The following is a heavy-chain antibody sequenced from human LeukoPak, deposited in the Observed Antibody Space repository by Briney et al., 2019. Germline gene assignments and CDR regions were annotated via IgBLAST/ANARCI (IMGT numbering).Heavy chain of an antibody. CDR3: ARSSYASGWSLDY. CDR2: IYPGDSHT. CDR1: GYRFSNYW. V-gene: IGHV5-51*01. J-gene: IGHJ4*02. Sequence: KPGESLKISCKGSGYRFSNYWIAWVRQLPGKGLEWMAIIYPGDSHTRYSPSFQGQVTISADRSISTAYLQWSSLEASDTAMYYCARSSYASGWSLDYWGQGTLVTVSS. D-gene: IGHD6-19*01.